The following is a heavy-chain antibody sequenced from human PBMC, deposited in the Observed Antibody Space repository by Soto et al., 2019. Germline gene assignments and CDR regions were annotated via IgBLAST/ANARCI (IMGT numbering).Heavy chain of an antibody. V-gene: IGHV3-23*01. CDR3: AKDSNCDYLDRRGYYRLRDEN. CDR1: GFTFSNYA. CDR2: ISGSGGST. J-gene: IGHJ4*02. D-gene: IGHD3-22*01. Sequence: EVQLLESGGGLLQPGGSLRLSCAASGFTFSNYAMSWVRQAPGKGLEWVSAISGSGGSTYYADSVKGRFTISRDNSKNTLYLQINSLRAEDTAVYYCAKDSNCDYLDRRGYYRLRDENWGQGTLVTVSS.